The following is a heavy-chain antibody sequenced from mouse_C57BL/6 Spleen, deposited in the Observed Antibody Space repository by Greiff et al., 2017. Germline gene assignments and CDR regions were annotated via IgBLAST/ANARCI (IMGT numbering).Heavy chain of an antibody. J-gene: IGHJ2*01. V-gene: IGHV7-3*01. CDR2: IRNKANGYTT. CDR3: ARYLTWDGYFDY. CDR1: GLTFTDYY. Sequence: EVKLVESGGGLVQPGGSLSLSCAASGLTFTDYYMSWVRQPPGKALEWLGFIRNKANGYTTEYSASVKGRFTISRDNSQSILYLQMNALRAEDSATYYCARYLTWDGYFDYWGQGTTLTVSS. D-gene: IGHD4-1*01.